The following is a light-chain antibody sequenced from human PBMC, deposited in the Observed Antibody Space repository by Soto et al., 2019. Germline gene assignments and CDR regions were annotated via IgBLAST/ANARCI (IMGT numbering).Light chain of an antibody. Sequence: DIVLTQSPATLSLSPGERATLSCRASQSVSRKLAWYQQKPGQAPRLLIYGASNRATGIPDRFSGSGSGTDFTLTISRLEPEDFAVYYCQQCGSSPWTFGQGTRVDIK. J-gene: IGKJ1*01. V-gene: IGKV3-20*01. CDR1: QSVSRK. CDR2: GAS. CDR3: QQCGSSPWT.